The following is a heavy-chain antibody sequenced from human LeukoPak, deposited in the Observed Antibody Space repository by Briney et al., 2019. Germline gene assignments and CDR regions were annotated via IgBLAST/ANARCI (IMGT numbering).Heavy chain of an antibody. Sequence: GGPLRPPCAASGFPFDDYAIHWARHSPGRGLECVSFISGDGASTYYAASVRGRFTISRDKSKNSLYLQMDSLRTEDTDFYYCEKEIDTLGTNAFDIWGQGTMVTVSS. CDR1: GFPFDDYA. V-gene: IGHV3-43*02. CDR2: ISGDGAST. CDR3: EKEIDTLGTNAFDI. D-gene: IGHD2-15*01. J-gene: IGHJ3*02.